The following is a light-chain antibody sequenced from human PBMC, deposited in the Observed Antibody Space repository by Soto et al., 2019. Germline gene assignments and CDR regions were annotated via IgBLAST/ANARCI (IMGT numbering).Light chain of an antibody. CDR3: QQSNYFPLT. J-gene: IGKJ4*01. CDR2: AAS. Sequence: DIQMTQSPSSVSASVGDRVTITCRASQDISSWLTWYQQKPGKAPKLLIYAASSLHSGVPSRFSGSGSGTYFTLTISSLQPDDFATYYCQQSNYFPLTFGGGTKVDI. CDR1: QDISSW. V-gene: IGKV1-12*01.